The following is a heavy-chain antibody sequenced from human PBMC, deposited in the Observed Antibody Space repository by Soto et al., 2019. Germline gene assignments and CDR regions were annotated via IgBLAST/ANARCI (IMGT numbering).Heavy chain of an antibody. CDR3: VKRRGGHHHHFSY. CDR1: GVTFGSYS. D-gene: IGHD2-15*01. CDR2: VSGDGVRI. J-gene: IGHJ4*01. V-gene: IGHV3-64D*06. Sequence: GWNLGLSCSASGVTFGSYSMHWVRQSPGKGLEYLSHVSGDGVRIYYAGSVKGRFTISRDNSKNKLYLQMSSLGPDDSAVYYCVKRRGGHHHHFSYCGQGTLVIVSS.